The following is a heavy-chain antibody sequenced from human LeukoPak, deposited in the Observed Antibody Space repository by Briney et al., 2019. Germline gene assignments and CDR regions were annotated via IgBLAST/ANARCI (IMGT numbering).Heavy chain of an antibody. Sequence: PGGSLRLSCAASGFTFSSSAMSWVRQAPGKGLEWVSRIKYDGSYTNYADSVKGRFTISRDNARNTLSLHMISLRAEDTAVYFCVRDGDAYNFDFWGQGVLVTVSS. CDR2: IKYDGSYT. CDR1: GFTFSSSA. J-gene: IGHJ4*02. V-gene: IGHV3-74*01. CDR3: VRDGDAYNFDF. D-gene: IGHD5-24*01.